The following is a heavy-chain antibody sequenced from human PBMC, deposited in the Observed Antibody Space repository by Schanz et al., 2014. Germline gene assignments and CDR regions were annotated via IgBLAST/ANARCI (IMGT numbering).Heavy chain of an antibody. Sequence: VQLVESGGGVVQPGRSLRLSCAASGFMFSSYGMHWVRQAPGKGLEWVANIKRDGSEKNYLDSVKGRFTISRDNAKKSMYLQMNNLRAEDTAVYYCLAPDYAMDVWGQGTTVTVSS. CDR3: LAPDYAMDV. J-gene: IGHJ6*02. V-gene: IGHV3-7*01. CDR2: IKRDGSEK. CDR1: GFMFSSYG.